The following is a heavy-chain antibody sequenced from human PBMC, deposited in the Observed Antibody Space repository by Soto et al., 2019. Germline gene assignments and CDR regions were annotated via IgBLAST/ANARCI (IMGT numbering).Heavy chain of an antibody. CDR2: ISSSSTI. D-gene: IGHD6-19*01. CDR1: GFTFSTYS. Sequence: EVQLVESGGDLVQPGGSLRLSCAASGFTFSTYSMNWVRQAPGKGLEWVSSISSSSTIYYADSVKSRFIISRDNVQNSLVAHKHALRAENTAGYHCARERCNGWTCHYSGQRPLITV. J-gene: IGHJ4*02. V-gene: IGHV3-48*01. CDR3: ARERCNGWTCHY.